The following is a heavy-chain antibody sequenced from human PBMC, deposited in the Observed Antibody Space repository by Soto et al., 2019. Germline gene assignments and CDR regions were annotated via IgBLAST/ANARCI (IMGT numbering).Heavy chain of an antibody. Sequence: SVKVSCKASGGTFSSYTISWVRQALGQGLEWMGRIIPILGIANYVQEFQGRVTITADKSTSTAYMELSSLRSEDTAVYYCARSEGYCSGGSCPIDYWGQGTLVTVSS. CDR1: GGTFSSYT. D-gene: IGHD2-15*01. CDR3: ARSEGYCSGGSCPIDY. J-gene: IGHJ4*02. CDR2: IIPILGIA. V-gene: IGHV1-69*02.